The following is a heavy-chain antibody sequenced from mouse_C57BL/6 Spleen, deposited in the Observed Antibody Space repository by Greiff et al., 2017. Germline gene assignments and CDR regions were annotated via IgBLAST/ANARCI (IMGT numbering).Heavy chain of an antibody. CDR2: ISYDGSN. Sequence: VQLQQSGPGLVKPSQSLSLTCSVTGYSITSGYYWNWIRQFPGNKLEWMGYISYDGSNNYNPSLKNRISITRDTSKNQFFLKLNSVTTEDTATYYCARGATMYYFDYWGQGTTLTVSS. D-gene: IGHD2-1*01. CDR3: ARGATMYYFDY. V-gene: IGHV3-6*01. CDR1: GYSITSGYY. J-gene: IGHJ2*01.